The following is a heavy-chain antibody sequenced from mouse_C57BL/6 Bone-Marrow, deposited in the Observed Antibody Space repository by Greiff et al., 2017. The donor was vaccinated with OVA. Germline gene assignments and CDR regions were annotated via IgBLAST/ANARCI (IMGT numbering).Heavy chain of an antibody. CDR3: ASVTTVVATRGFD. D-gene: IGHD1-1*01. Sequence: VKLMESGAELARPGASVKLSCKASGYTFTSYGISWVKQRTGQGLEWIGEIYPRSGNTYYNEKFKGKATLTADKSSSTAYMELRSLTSEDSAVYFCASVTTVVATRGFDWGQGTTLTVSS. J-gene: IGHJ2*01. CDR1: GYTFTSYG. CDR2: IYPRSGNT. V-gene: IGHV1-81*01.